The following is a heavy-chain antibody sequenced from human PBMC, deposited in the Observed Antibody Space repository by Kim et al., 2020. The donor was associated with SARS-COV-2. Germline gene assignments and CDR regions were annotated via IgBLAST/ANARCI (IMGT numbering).Heavy chain of an antibody. V-gene: IGHV3-23*01. CDR3: AKGLGGNWNPFDF. D-gene: IGHD1-20*01. J-gene: IGHJ4*02. Sequence: SADSVKGRFTISRDNSKNTRYLQMSSLRAEDTAVYYCAKGLGGNWNPFDFWGQGTLVTVSS.